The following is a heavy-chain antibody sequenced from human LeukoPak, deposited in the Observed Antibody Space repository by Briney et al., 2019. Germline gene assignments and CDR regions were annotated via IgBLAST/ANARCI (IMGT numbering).Heavy chain of an antibody. D-gene: IGHD3-16*02. CDR2: TYYRSKWFS. V-gene: IGHV6-1*01. J-gene: IGHJ3*02. Sequence: SQTLSVTCAISGDSVSSNIAAWNWIRRSPSRGLEWLGRTYYRSKWFSDYAVSVKSRIIINPDTSKNHFSLQLNSVTPEDTAVYYCASASFRAFAIWGQGTMVTVSS. CDR3: ASASFRAFAI. CDR1: GDSVSSNIAA.